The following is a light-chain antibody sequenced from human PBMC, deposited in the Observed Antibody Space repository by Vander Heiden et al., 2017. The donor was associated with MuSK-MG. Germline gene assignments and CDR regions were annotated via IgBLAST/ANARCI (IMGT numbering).Light chain of an antibody. CDR1: QSISSN. CDR3: QQYTNWPLT. CDR2: GAS. J-gene: IGKJ4*01. Sequence: EIVMTQSPATLSVSPGERATLSCRASQSISSNLAWYQQIPGQAPRLLFYGASTRATGIPARFSGSGSGTEFTLTIASLQSEDFAVYYCQQYTNWPLTFGGGTKVEIK. V-gene: IGKV3-15*01.